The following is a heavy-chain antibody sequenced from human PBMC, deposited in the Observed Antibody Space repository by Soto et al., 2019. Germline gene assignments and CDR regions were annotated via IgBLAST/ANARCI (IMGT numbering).Heavy chain of an antibody. CDR2: IIPIFGTA. CDR3: AILKPDTAMVEVFDY. Sequence: ASVKVSCKASGGTFSSYAISWVRQAPGQGLEWMGGIIPIFGTANYAQKFQGRVTITADESTSTAYMELSSLRSEDTAVYYCAILKPDTAMVEVFDYWGQGTLVTVSS. CDR1: GGTFSSYA. J-gene: IGHJ4*02. D-gene: IGHD5-18*01. V-gene: IGHV1-69*13.